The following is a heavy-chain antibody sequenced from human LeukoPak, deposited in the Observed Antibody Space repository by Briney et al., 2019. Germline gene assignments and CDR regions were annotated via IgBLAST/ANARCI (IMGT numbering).Heavy chain of an antibody. Sequence: SETLSLTCAVSGGSISSSNWWSWVRQPPGKGLEWIGEIYHSGSTNYNPSLKSRVTMSVDKSKNQFSLKLSSVTAADTAVYYCARLGIKYYYGSGSYYKSAFDIWGQGTMVTVSS. J-gene: IGHJ3*02. CDR1: GGSISSSNW. CDR3: ARLGIKYYYGSGSYYKSAFDI. D-gene: IGHD3-10*01. CDR2: IYHSGST. V-gene: IGHV4-4*02.